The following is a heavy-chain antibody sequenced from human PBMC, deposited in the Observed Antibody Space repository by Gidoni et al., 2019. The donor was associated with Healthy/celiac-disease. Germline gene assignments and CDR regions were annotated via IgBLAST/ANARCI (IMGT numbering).Heavy chain of an antibody. J-gene: IGHJ6*02. CDR1: GFTFRSYA. D-gene: IGHD6-19*01. V-gene: IGHV3-23*01. CDR2: ISGSGGST. Sequence: EVQLLESGGGLVQPGGSLRLSCAASGFTFRSYAMSWVRQAPGKGLEWVSAISGSGGSTYYADSVKGRFTISRDNSKNTLYLQMNSLRAEDTAVYYCAKDLGSGWYSMTGYYYYYYGMDVWGQGTTVTVSS. CDR3: AKDLGSGWYSMTGYYYYYYGMDV.